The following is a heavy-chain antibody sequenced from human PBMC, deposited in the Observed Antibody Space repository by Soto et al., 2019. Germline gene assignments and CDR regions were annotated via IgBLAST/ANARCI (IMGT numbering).Heavy chain of an antibody. J-gene: IGHJ6*02. Sequence: QVQLVQSGAEVKKPGSSVKVSCKASGGTFSSYAISWVRQAPGQGLEWMGGIIPIFGTADYAQTFQGRVTITADESTSTAYMALSSLRSEDTAVYYCASHTGSSPEGRYSHGMDVWGQGTTVTVSS. CDR3: ASHTGSSPEGRYSHGMDV. V-gene: IGHV1-69*12. CDR1: GGTFSSYA. CDR2: IIPIFGTA. D-gene: IGHD1-26*01.